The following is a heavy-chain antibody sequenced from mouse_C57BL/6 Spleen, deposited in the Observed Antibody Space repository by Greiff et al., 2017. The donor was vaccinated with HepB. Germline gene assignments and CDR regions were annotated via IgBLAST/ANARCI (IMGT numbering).Heavy chain of an antibody. D-gene: IGHD2-4*01. CDR2: ISYDGSN. CDR3: ARYDFYYAMDY. CDR1: GYSITSGYY. J-gene: IGHJ4*01. V-gene: IGHV3-6*01. Sequence: EVKLMESGPGLVKPSQSLSLTCSVTGYSITSGYYWNWIRQLPGNKLEWMGYISYDGSNNYNPSLKNRISITRDTSKNQFFLKLNSVTTEDTATYYCARYDFYYAMDYWGQGTSVTVSS.